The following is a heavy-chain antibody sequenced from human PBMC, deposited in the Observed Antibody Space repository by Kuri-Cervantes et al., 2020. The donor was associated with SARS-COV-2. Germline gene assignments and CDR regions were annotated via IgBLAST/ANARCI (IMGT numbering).Heavy chain of an antibody. CDR1: GYTFTGYY. Sequence: ASVKVSCKASGYTFTGYYMHWVRQAPGQGLEWMGWINPNSGGTNYAQKFQGRVTMTRDTSISTAYMELSRLRSDDTAVYYCAKGSVWSGYSPHGFDYWGQGTLVTVSS. V-gene: IGHV1-2*02. D-gene: IGHD3-3*01. CDR2: INPNSGGT. CDR3: AKGSVWSGYSPHGFDY. J-gene: IGHJ4*02.